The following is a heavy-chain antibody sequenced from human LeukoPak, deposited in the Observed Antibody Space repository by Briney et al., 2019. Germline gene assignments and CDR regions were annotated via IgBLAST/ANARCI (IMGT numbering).Heavy chain of an antibody. V-gene: IGHV4-31*03. D-gene: IGHD3-22*01. CDR2: IYYSGST. CDR1: GVSISSGGYY. CDR3: ARVPLYYDSSGYLFDY. J-gene: IGHJ4*02. Sequence: PSETLSLTCTVSGVSISSGGYYWSWIRQHPGKGLEWIGYIYYSGSTYYNPSLKSRVTISVDTSKNQFSLKLSSVTAADTAVYYCARVPLYYDSSGYLFDYWGQGTLVTVSS.